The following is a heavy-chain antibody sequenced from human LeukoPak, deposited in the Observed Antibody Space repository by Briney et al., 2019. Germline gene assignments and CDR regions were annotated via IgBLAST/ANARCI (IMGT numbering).Heavy chain of an antibody. V-gene: IGHV4-34*01. CDR3: ARASISVAAAFDI. CDR2: INHSGST. CDR1: GGSFSGYY. Sequence: SETLSLTCAVYGGSFSGYYWSWIRQPPGKGLEWIGEINHSGSTNYNPSLKSRVTISVDTSKNQFSLKLSSVTAADTAVYYCARASISVAAAFDIWGQGTMVTIPS. D-gene: IGHD6-13*01. J-gene: IGHJ3*02.